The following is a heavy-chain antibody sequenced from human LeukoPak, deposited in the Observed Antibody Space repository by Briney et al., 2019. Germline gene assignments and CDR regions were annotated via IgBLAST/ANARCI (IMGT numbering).Heavy chain of an antibody. CDR3: ARGPHGTMIVEV. Sequence: ASVKVSCKASGYTFTSYDINWVRQATGQGLEWMGWMNPNSGNTGYAQKFQGRVTMTRNTSISTAYMELSSLRSEDTAVYCCARGPHGTMIVEVWGQGTMVTVSS. D-gene: IGHD3-22*01. CDR2: MNPNSGNT. CDR1: GYTFTSYD. J-gene: IGHJ3*01. V-gene: IGHV1-8*01.